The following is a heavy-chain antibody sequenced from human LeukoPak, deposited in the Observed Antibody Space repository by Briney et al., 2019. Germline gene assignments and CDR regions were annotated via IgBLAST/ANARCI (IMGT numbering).Heavy chain of an antibody. CDR3: ARVPGLGKLDY. V-gene: IGHV3-21*01. CDR1: GFTFSSYS. J-gene: IGHJ4*02. Sequence: GGXXRLSCAASGFTFSSYSMNWVRQAPGKGLEWVSSISSSSSYIYYADSVKGRFTISRDNAKNSLYLQMNSLRAEDTAVYYCARVPGLGKLDYWGQGTLVTVSS. D-gene: IGHD7-27*01. CDR2: ISSSSSYI.